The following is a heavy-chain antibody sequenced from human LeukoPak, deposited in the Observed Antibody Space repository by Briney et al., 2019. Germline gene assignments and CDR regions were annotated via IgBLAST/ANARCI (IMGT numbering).Heavy chain of an antibody. CDR1: GFTFSSYG. D-gene: IGHD2-2*01. J-gene: IGHJ6*03. V-gene: IGHV3-23*01. CDR2: ISGSGGST. Sequence: GGSLRLSCAASGFTFSSYGMSWVRQAPGKGLEWVSAISGSGGSTYYADSVKGRFTISRDNSKNTLYLQMNSLRAEDTAVYYCAKVGCSSTSCYHLTYYYYYMDVWGKGTTVTISS. CDR3: AKVGCSSTSCYHLTYYYYYMDV.